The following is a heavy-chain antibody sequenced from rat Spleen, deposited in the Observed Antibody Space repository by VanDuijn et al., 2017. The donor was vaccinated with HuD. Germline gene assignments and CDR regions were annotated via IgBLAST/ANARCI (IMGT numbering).Heavy chain of an antibody. CDR2: ISYGDRSGHSST. CDR1: GFTFSDYG. Sequence: EVQLVESGGGLVQPGRSLKLSCAASGFTFSDYGMAWVRQAPTKGLEWVATISYGDRSGHSSTYYRDSVKGRFTISRDNAKSTLYLQMDSLRSEDTATYYCATGTMMPEDYWGQGVMVTVSS. D-gene: IGHD1-12*01. CDR3: ATGTMMPEDY. J-gene: IGHJ2*01. V-gene: IGHV5-29*01.